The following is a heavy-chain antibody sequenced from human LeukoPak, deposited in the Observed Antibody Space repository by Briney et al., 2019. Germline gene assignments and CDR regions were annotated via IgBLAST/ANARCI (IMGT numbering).Heavy chain of an antibody. V-gene: IGHV1-18*01. CDR2: ISAYNGNT. Sequence: ASVKVSCKASGYTFTSYGISWVRQAPGQGLEWMGWISAYNGNTNYAQKLQGRVTMTTDTSTSTAYMELRSLRSDDTAVYYCARHSGSHPNLPFDYWGQGTLVTVSS. CDR1: GYTFTSYG. D-gene: IGHD1-26*01. CDR3: ARHSGSHPNLPFDY. J-gene: IGHJ4*02.